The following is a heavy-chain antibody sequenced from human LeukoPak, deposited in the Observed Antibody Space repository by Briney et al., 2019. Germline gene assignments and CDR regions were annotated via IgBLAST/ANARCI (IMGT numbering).Heavy chain of an antibody. J-gene: IGHJ6*03. D-gene: IGHD6-19*01. V-gene: IGHV4-34*01. CDR3: ARFAVAGTQYYYYYYMDV. Sequence: SQTLSLTCAVYGGSFSGYYWSWIRQPPGNGLEWIGEINHSGSTNYNPSLKSRVTISVDTSKNQFSLKLSSVTAADTAVYYCARFAVAGTQYYYYYYMDVWGKGTTVTVSS. CDR2: INHSGST. CDR1: GGSFSGYY.